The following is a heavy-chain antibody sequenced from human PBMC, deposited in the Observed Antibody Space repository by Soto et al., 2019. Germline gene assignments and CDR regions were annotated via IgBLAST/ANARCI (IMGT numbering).Heavy chain of an antibody. Sequence: QVQLVQSGAEEKKPGASVKVSCKASGYTFTSYAMHWVRQAPGQRLEWMGWINAGNGNTSYSQKFQGRVTITRDTPGRTAYMEQSSLRSEETAVDYCASNQLGSTSYGMDVWGQGTTVSVCS. CDR3: ASNQLGSTSYGMDV. D-gene: IGHD1-7*01. V-gene: IGHV1-3*05. CDR1: GYTFTSYA. CDR2: INAGNGNT. J-gene: IGHJ6*02.